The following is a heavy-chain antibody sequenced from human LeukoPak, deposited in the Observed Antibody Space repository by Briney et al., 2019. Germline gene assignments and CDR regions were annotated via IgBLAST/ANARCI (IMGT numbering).Heavy chain of an antibody. J-gene: IGHJ6*04. D-gene: IGHD2-2*01. CDR1: DDSISDYC. Sequence: SETLSLTCTVSDDSISDYCRGWIRQPPGKGLEWIGYFYNSGRSTYNPSLKSRVTMSVDMSKNQVSLKLSSVTAADTAVYYCATSPHCVSSSCYRVWGKGTTVTVSS. CDR2: FYNSGRS. CDR3: ATSPHCVSSSCYRV. V-gene: IGHV4-59*08.